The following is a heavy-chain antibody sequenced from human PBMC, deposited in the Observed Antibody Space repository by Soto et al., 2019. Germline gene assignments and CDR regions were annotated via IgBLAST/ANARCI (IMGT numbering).Heavy chain of an antibody. Sequence: EVQLVESGGGLVKPGGSLRLSCAASGFTFSNAWMSWVRQAPGKGLEWVGRIKSKTDGGTTDYAAPVKGRFTISRDDSKNTLYLRMNGLKTDDIGGYYCTTVRGVPFTVVTQYWGQGTLVTVSS. V-gene: IGHV3-15*01. CDR3: TTVRGVPFTVVTQY. CDR1: GFTFSNAW. D-gene: IGHD2-15*01. CDR2: IKSKTDGGTT. J-gene: IGHJ4*02.